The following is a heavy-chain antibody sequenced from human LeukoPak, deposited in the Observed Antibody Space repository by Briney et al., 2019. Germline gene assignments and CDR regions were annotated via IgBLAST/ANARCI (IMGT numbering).Heavy chain of an antibody. J-gene: IGHJ4*02. CDR2: INPNSGGT. CDR1: GYTFTGYY. D-gene: IGHD3-9*01. CDR3: ARGHYDILTGLPLDY. V-gene: IGHV1-2*02. Sequence: GASVKVSCKASGYTFTGYYMHWVRQAPGQGLEWMGWINPNSGGTNYAQKFQGRVTMTRDTSISTAYMELSSLRSEDTAVYYCARGHYDILTGLPLDYWGQGTLVTVSS.